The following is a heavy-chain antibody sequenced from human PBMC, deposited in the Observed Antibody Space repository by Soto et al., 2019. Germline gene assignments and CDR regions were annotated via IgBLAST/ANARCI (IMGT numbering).Heavy chain of an antibody. V-gene: IGHV4-59*01. CDR3: ARARRVEYLYFDI. J-gene: IGHJ3*02. Sequence: LETLSLTCTVSGGSIGSYYWSWILQPPGKGLEWIGYIYYSGSTNYNPSLKSRVTISVDTSKNQFSLKLSSVTAADTAVYYCARARRVEYLYFDIWGEGTMVTVSS. D-gene: IGHD2-15*01. CDR1: GGSIGSYY. CDR2: IYYSGST.